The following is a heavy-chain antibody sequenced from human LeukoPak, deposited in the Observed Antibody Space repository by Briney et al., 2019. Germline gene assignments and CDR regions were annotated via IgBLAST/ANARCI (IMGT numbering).Heavy chain of an antibody. CDR3: AKDFDY. V-gene: IGHV3-30*18. CDR2: ISYDGSNK. J-gene: IGHJ4*02. CDR1: GFTFSSYG. Sequence: GGSLRLSCAASGFTFSSYGMHWVRQAPGKGLEWVAVISYDGSNKYYADSVKGRFTISRDNSKNTLYLQMNSLRAEDTAVYYCAKDFDYWGQGTLVTVSS.